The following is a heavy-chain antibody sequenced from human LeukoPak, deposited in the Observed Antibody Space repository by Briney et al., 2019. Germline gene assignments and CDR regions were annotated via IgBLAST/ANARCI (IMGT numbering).Heavy chain of an antibody. CDR3: ARDSCGGDCPFDP. Sequence: SETLSLTCTVSGGSISSYYWSWIRQPPGKGLEWIGYIYYSGSTNYNPSLKSRVTISVDTSKNQFSLKLSSVTAAGTAVYYCARDSCGGDCPFDPWGQGTLVTVSS. CDR1: GGSISSYY. J-gene: IGHJ5*02. CDR2: IYYSGST. D-gene: IGHD2-21*02. V-gene: IGHV4-59*01.